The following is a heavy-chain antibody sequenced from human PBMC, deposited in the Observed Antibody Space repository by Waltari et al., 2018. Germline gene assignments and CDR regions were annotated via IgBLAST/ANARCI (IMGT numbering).Heavy chain of an antibody. J-gene: IGHJ3*02. CDR2: IYSGGST. D-gene: IGHD6-13*01. Sequence: EVQLVETGGGLIQPGGSLRLSCAASGFTVSSNYMSWVRQAPGKGLEWVSVIYSGGSTYYADSVKRRFTISRDNSKNTLYLQMNSLRAEDTAVYYCARETRGIAAAIDAFDIWGQGTMVTVSS. CDR1: GFTVSSNY. CDR3: ARETRGIAAAIDAFDI. V-gene: IGHV3-53*02.